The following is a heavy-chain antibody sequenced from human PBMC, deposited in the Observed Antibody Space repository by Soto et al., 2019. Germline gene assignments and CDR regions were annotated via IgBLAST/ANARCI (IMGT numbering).Heavy chain of an antibody. CDR3: AREVWDRGDYYYYGMDV. CDR2: IIPIFGTA. V-gene: IGHV1-69*13. J-gene: IGHJ6*02. D-gene: IGHD1-26*01. CDR1: GGTFSSYA. Sequence: ASVKVSCKASGGTFSSYAISWVRQAPGQGLEWMGGIIPIFGTANYAQKFQGRVTITADESTSTAYMELSSLRSEDTAVYYCAREVWDRGDYYYYGMDVWGQGTTVTVSS.